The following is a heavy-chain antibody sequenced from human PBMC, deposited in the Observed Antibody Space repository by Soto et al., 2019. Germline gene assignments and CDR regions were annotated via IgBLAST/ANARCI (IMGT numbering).Heavy chain of an antibody. V-gene: IGHV1-46*03. CDR3: ARVRPTLLIAADLGREDDY. CDR1: GYTFTSYY. CDR2: INPSGGST. J-gene: IGHJ4*02. D-gene: IGHD6-13*01. Sequence: QVQLVQSGAEVKKPGASVKVSCKASGYTFTSYYMHWVRQAPGQGLEWMGIINPSGGSTSYAQKXXGRVTMTRATXXSXVXXELRSLRSEDTAVYYCARVRPTLLIAADLGREDDYWGQGTLVTVSS.